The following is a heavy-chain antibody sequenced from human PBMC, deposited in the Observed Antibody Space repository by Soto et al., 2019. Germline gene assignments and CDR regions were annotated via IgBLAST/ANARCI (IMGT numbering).Heavy chain of an antibody. J-gene: IGHJ5*02. D-gene: IGHD1-26*01. Sequence: TSETLSLTCSVSGASISSYYWSWIRQPPGKGLEWIGYIFYIGSTNYNPSLKSRVTISVDTSKNQFSLELSSVTAADTAVYYCARGLYREDLWVDPWGQGILVTVSS. CDR2: IFYIGST. CDR1: GASISSYY. V-gene: IGHV4-59*01. CDR3: ARGLYREDLWVDP.